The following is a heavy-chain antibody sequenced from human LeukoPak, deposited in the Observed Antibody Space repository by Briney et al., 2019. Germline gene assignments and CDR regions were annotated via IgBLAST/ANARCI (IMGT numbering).Heavy chain of an antibody. J-gene: IGHJ4*02. Sequence: SETLSLTCTVSGGSISSHYWSWIRQPPGKGLEWIGYIYYSGSTNYNPSLKSRVTISVDTSKNHFSLKLSSVTAADTAVYYCARDLNYFDYWGQGTLVTVS. V-gene: IGHV4-59*11. CDR2: IYYSGST. CDR1: GGSISSHY. CDR3: ARDLNYFDY.